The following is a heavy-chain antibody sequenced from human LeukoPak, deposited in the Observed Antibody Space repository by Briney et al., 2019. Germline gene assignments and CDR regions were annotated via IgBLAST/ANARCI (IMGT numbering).Heavy chain of an antibody. CDR1: EFTFSNYW. CDR2: IREDGNLT. Sequence: GGSLRLSCAASEFTFSNYWMYWVRQAPGKGLEWVANIREDGNLTYYVDSVKGRFAISRDNAKNSLYLQMNSLRAEDTAVYYCARDRNFYDGTGYYDAFDIWGQGTMVTVSS. D-gene: IGHD3-22*01. CDR3: ARDRNFYDGTGYYDAFDI. V-gene: IGHV3-7*01. J-gene: IGHJ3*02.